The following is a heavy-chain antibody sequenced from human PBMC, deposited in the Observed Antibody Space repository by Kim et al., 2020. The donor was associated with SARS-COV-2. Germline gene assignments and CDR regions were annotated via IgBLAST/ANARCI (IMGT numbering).Heavy chain of an antibody. V-gene: IGHV3-33*01. CDR2: IWYDGSNI. D-gene: IGHD2-2*01. J-gene: IGHJ4*02. CDR1: GFTFTSHG. CDR3: ARVNGGGYCSSSSCYSRIDY. Sequence: GGSLRLSCAASGFTFTSHGMHWVRQAPGKGLEWVAVIWYDGSNIYYADSVKGRFTISRDNSKNTLYLQMNSLRAEDTAVYYCARVNGGGYCSSSSCYSRIDYWGQGTLVTVSS.